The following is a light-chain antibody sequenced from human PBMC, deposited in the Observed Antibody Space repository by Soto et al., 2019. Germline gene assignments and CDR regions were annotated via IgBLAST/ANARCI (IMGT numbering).Light chain of an antibody. CDR3: QQSFSTPT. J-gene: IGKJ5*01. V-gene: IGKV1-39*01. Sequence: IQMTQSPASLSTSVGDRVTITCRASQRINIYLNWSSQKPGKAPEFLIYSASNLQSGVPSRFSGSGSGTDFTLTISSLQPEDFATYDCQQSFSTPTFGQGTRLEIK. CDR2: SAS. CDR1: QRINIY.